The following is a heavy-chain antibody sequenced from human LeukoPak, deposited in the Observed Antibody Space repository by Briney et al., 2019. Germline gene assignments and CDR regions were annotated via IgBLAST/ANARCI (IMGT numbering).Heavy chain of an antibody. J-gene: IGHJ5*02. CDR2: IYHSGST. CDR1: GGSISSGGYY. D-gene: IGHD3-10*01. CDR3: ARGPYYGSGSYSNWFDP. Sequence: SQTLSLTCTVSGGSISSGGYYWSWIRQPPGKGLEWIGYIYHSGSTYYNPSLKSRVTISLDKSENQISLNLTSLTAADTAVYYCARGPYYGSGSYSNWFDPWGQGTLVTVSS. V-gene: IGHV4-30-2*01.